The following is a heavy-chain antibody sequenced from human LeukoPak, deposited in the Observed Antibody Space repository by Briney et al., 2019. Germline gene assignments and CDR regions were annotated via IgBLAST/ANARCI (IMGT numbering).Heavy chain of an antibody. J-gene: IGHJ3*01. CDR2: INHSGST. V-gene: IGHV4-34*01. CDR3: AKWEEALRAFDV. Sequence: SETLSLTCAVYGGSFSGYDWSWIRQPPGKGLEWIGEINHSGSTNYNPSLKSRVSTSVDTSKNQFSLKLSFVTAADTAIYYCAKWEEALRAFDVWGQGTMVTVSS. D-gene: IGHD3-3*02. CDR1: GGSFSGYD.